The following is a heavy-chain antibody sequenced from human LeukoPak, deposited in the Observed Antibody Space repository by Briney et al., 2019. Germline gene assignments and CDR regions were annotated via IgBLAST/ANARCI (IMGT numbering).Heavy chain of an antibody. V-gene: IGHV3-30-3*01. CDR3: ARGVRRAVAGQYYFDY. Sequence: GGSLRLSCAASGFTFSSYAMHWVRQAPGKGLEWVAVIPYDGSNKYYADSVKGRFTISRDNSKNTLYLQMNSLRAEDTAVYYCARGVRRAVAGQYYFDYWGQGTLVTVSS. CDR2: IPYDGSNK. D-gene: IGHD6-19*01. CDR1: GFTFSSYA. J-gene: IGHJ4*02.